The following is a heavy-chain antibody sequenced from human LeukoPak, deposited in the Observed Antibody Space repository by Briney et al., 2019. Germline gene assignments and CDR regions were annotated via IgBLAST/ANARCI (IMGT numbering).Heavy chain of an antibody. J-gene: IGHJ4*02. CDR3: ARGHPRSTYYYDSSGRGDY. Sequence: SETLSLTCAVYGGSFSGYYWSWIRQPPGKGREGIGEINHRGSTNYNPSLKSRVTISVDTTKNQFSLKLSSVTAADTAVYYCARGHPRSTYYYDSSGRGDYWGQGTLVTVSS. V-gene: IGHV4-34*01. CDR2: INHRGST. D-gene: IGHD3-22*01. CDR1: GGSFSGYY.